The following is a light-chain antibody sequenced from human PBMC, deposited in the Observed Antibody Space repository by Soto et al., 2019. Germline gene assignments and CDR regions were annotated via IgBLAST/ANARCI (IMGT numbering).Light chain of an antibody. CDR2: GNR. Sequence: QAVLTQPPSVSGAPGQRVTISCTGNNSNLGAGYDVHWYQQLPGAAPKLVVFGNRNRPSGVPERFSGSKSGTSASLAITELQAEDEADYYCQAYDYSLTAFVFGGGTKVTVL. V-gene: IGLV1-40*01. CDR3: QAYDYSLTAFV. J-gene: IGLJ3*02. CDR1: NSNLGAGYD.